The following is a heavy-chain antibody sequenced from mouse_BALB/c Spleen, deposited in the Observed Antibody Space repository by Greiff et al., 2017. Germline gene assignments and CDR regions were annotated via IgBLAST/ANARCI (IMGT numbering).Heavy chain of an antibody. D-gene: IGHD2-13*01. CDR3: ARYGDGAWFAY. V-gene: IGHV1-4*02. J-gene: IGHJ3*01. CDR1: GYTFTSYT. CDR2: INPSSGYT. Sequence: VKLVESAAELARPGASVKMSCKASGYTFTSYTMHWVKQRPGQGLEWIGYINPSSGYTEYNQKFKDKTTLTADKSSSTAYMQLSSLTSEDSAVYYCARYGDGAWFAYWGQGTLVTVSA.